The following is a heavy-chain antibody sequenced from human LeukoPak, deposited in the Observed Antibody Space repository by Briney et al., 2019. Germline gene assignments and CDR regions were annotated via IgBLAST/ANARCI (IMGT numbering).Heavy chain of an antibody. D-gene: IGHD3-22*01. V-gene: IGHV3-23*01. J-gene: IGHJ4*02. CDR3: AKSPRTYYYDSSGYYYSFDY. CDR1: GFTFSSYS. Sequence: GGSLRLSCAASGFTFSSYSMNWVRQAPGKGLEWVSAISGSGGSTYYADSVKGRFTISRDNSKNTLYLQMNSLRAEDTAVYYCAKSPRTYYYDSSGYYYSFDYWGQGTLVTVSS. CDR2: ISGSGGST.